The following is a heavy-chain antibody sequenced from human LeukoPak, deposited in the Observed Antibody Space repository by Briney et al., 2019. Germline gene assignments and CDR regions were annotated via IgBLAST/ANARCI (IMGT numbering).Heavy chain of an antibody. J-gene: IGHJ4*02. CDR1: GGTFSSYA. V-gene: IGHV1-8*02. CDR3: ARGQIAVAGTWDY. CDR2: MNPNSGNT. Sequence: ASVKVSCKASGGTFSSYAISWVRQAPGQGLEWMGWMNPNSGNTGYAQKFQGRVTMTRNTSISTAYMELSSLRSEDTAVYYCARGQIAVAGTWDYWGQGTLVTVSS. D-gene: IGHD6-19*01.